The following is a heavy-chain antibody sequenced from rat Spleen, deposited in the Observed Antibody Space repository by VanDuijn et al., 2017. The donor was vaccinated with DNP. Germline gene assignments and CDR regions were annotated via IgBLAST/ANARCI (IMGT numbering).Heavy chain of an antibody. J-gene: IGHJ2*01. V-gene: IGHV5-7*01. CDR3: ARDQGF. D-gene: IGHD4-1*01. CDR2: ISYDGSST. Sequence: EVQLVESGGGLVQPGRSLKLSCAASGFTFSDSFVAWVRQAPKKGLEWVASISYDGSSTYYRDSVKGRFTISRDNAKSTLYLQMNSLRSEDTATYYCARDQGFWGQGVMVTVSS. CDR1: GFTFSDSF.